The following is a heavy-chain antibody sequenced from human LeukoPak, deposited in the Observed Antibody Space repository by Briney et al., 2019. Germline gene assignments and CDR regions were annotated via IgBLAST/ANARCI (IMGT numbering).Heavy chain of an antibody. CDR1: GLNINNYD. V-gene: IGHV3-23*01. CDR3: AKVSWNPAGGHF. CDR2: ISGSGGST. Sequence: GGSLRLSCAAPGLNINNYDMSWVRQAPGKGLEWVPAISGSGGSTYYADSVKGRFTISRDTSKNTLYLQMNSLRAEDTALYYCAKVSWNPAGGHFWGQGTLVTVSP. J-gene: IGHJ4*02. D-gene: IGHD2-21*01.